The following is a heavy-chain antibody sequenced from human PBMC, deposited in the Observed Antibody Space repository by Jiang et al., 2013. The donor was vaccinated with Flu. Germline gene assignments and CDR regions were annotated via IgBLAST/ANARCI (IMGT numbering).Heavy chain of an antibody. Sequence: GAEVKKPGASVKVSCKASGYTFTSHYMHWVRQAPGQGLEWMGLINPNSGGTNYAQKFQGRVTMTRDTSISLVYMELSRLGSDDTAVYYCARDPPSREMATIMGDYDYWGQGTLVTVSS. CDR2: INPNSGGT. CDR1: GYTFTSHY. J-gene: IGHJ4*02. CDR3: ARDPPSREMATIMGDYDY. V-gene: IGHV1-2*02. D-gene: IGHD5-24*01.